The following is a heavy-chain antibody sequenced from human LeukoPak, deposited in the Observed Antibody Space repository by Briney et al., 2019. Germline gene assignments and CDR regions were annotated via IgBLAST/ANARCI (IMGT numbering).Heavy chain of an antibody. CDR3: AKDQGGGAFDI. J-gene: IGHJ3*02. V-gene: IGHV3-30*18. CDR2: ISYDGSNK. D-gene: IGHD1-26*01. CDR1: GFTFSSYG. Sequence: GRSLRLSCAASGFTFSSYGMHWVRQAPGKGLEWVAVISYDGSNKYYADSVKGRFTISRDNSKNTLYLQMYSLRAEDTAVYYCAKDQGGGAFDIWGQGTMVTVSS.